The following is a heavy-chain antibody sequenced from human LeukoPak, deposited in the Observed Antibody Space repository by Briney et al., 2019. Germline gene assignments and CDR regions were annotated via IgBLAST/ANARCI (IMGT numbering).Heavy chain of an antibody. CDR1: GYSFTDYA. V-gene: IGHV1-18*01. CDR3: ATLNSNYGRYFDY. D-gene: IGHD4-11*01. J-gene: IGHJ4*02. CDR2: ISASNGNT. Sequence: ASVKVSCKTSGYSFTDYAITWVRQVRGQWLQWVGWISASNGNTDYAQSFRGRATMTRDTSTSTVYMELSSLRSEDTAVYYCATLNSNYGRYFDYWGQGTLVTVSS.